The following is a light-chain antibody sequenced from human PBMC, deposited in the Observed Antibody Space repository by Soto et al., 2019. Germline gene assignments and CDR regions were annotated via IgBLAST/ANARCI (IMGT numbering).Light chain of an antibody. CDR1: SSDVGGYNY. J-gene: IGLJ1*01. CDR3: SSHTTTGTLQV. V-gene: IGLV2-14*01. CDR2: EVS. Sequence: QSALTQPASVSGSPGQSITISCTGTSSDVGGYNYVSWYQQHPGKAPKLIIYEVSNRPSGVSDRFSGSKSGYRASLTISGLQAEDEADYYCSSHTTTGTLQVFGTGTKVTVL.